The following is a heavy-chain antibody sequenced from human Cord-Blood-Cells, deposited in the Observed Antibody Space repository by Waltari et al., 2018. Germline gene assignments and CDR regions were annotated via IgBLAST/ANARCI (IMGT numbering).Heavy chain of an antibody. CDR3: ARVLWFRELLFDPGYYYYGMDV. CDR1: GYTFTSYD. J-gene: IGHJ6*02. CDR2: MNPNSGNT. Sequence: QVQLVQSGAEVKKPGASVKVSCKASGYTFTSYDINWVRQATGQGLEWMGWMNPNSGNTGYAQKFQGRVTMTRNTSISTAYMELSSLRSEDTAVYYCARVLWFRELLFDPGYYYYGMDVWGQGTTVTVSS. V-gene: IGHV1-8*01. D-gene: IGHD3-10*01.